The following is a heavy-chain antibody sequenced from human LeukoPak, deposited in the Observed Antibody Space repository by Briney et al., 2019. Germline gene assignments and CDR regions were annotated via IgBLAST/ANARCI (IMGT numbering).Heavy chain of an antibody. Sequence: GGSLRLSCAASGFTFSSYGMHWVRQAPGKGLEWVSVISGSGGSTYYADAVKGRFTISRDNSKNTQYLQMNSLRAEDTAVYYCAKDPEEPYYYDSSGALDYWGQGTLVTVSS. CDR3: AKDPEEPYYYDSSGALDY. J-gene: IGHJ4*02. V-gene: IGHV3-23*01. CDR1: GFTFSSYG. CDR2: ISGSGGST. D-gene: IGHD3-22*01.